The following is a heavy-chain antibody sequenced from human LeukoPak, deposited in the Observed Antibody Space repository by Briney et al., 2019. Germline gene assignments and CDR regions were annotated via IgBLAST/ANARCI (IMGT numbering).Heavy chain of an antibody. D-gene: IGHD6-19*01. CDR1: GHSFTNYW. Sequence: GESLKISCKGSGHSFTNYWIGWVRQMPGKGLEWMGIIYPADSDTRYSPSFQGQVTISADKPTSTAYLQWSSLKASDTAMYYCASPHSSGWYGGAFDIWGQGTMVTVSS. V-gene: IGHV5-51*04. J-gene: IGHJ3*02. CDR3: ASPHSSGWYGGAFDI. CDR2: IYPADSDT.